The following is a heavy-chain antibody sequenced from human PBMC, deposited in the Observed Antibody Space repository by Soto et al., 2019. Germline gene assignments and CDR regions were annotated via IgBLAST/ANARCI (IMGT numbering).Heavy chain of an antibody. CDR1: GGYISSAGSF. Sequence: QVQLQESGPGLMKPSQTLSLTCTVSGGYISSAGSFWSWVRQLPGKGLEWIGYMSHSETTHYNSSLTSRVSISIATSKNEFSVNLGSVTAADTAVYYCARGYSRPDWFDSWGPGTLVIVSS. D-gene: IGHD5-12*01. CDR2: MSHSETT. V-gene: IGHV4-31*03. CDR3: ARGYSRPDWFDS. J-gene: IGHJ5*01.